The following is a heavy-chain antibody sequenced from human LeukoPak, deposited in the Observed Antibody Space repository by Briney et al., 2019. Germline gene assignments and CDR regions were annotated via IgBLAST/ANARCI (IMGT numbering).Heavy chain of an antibody. CDR3: ARDRQAGDGEYFDY. J-gene: IGHJ4*02. V-gene: IGHV3-74*01. Sequence: GGSLRLSCVASGFTFTNYWMHWVRQAPGKGLVWVSRINSDGISTNYADSVKGRFTISRDNAKNTLYLQMNSLRAEDTAVYCCARDRQAGDGEYFDYWAQGTLVTVSS. CDR2: INSDGIST. D-gene: IGHD7-27*01. CDR1: GFTFTNYW.